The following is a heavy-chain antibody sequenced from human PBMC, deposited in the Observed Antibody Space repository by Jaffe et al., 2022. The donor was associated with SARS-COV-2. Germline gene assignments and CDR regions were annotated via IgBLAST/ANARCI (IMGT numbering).Heavy chain of an antibody. CDR1: GGSFSGYY. Sequence: QVQLQQWGAGLLKPSETLSLTCAVYGGSFSGYYWSWIRQPPGKGLEWIGEINHSGSTNYNPSLKSRVTISVDTSKNQFSLKLSSVTAADTAVYYCARGQVVYFAQNRKTFDPWGQGTLVTVSS. CDR2: INHSGST. V-gene: IGHV4-34*01. D-gene: IGHD3-9*01. CDR3: ARGQVVYFAQNRKTFDP. J-gene: IGHJ5*02.